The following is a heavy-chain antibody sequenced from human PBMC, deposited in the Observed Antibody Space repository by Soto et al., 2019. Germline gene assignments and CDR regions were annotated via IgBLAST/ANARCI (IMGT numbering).Heavy chain of an antibody. V-gene: IGHV4-59*01. D-gene: IGHD3-22*01. CDR1: GGSISSYF. CDR3: ARGIYDSSGYYTQIFDY. J-gene: IGHJ4*02. Sequence: QVQLQESGPGLVKPSETLSLTCAVSGGSISSYFWSWIRQPPGKGLEWIGYIYYSGTTNYNPSLKKLVTISVDTSKNQFSLELSSVTAADTAIYYCARGIYDSSGYYTQIFDYWGQGTLVTVSS. CDR2: IYYSGTT.